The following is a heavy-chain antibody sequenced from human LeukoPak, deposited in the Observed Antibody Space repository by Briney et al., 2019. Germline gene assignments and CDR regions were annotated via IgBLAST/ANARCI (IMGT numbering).Heavy chain of an antibody. Sequence: NPGGSLSLYCAASGFTFGAYTINWVRQAPGKGLEWVSCIFIRSESIVYADSGKGRFTVSRDNAKNSLYLQMDSLRVEDTAVYYCARDFVHSSDSRPFDYWGQGTLVTVSS. V-gene: IGHV3-21*01. CDR2: IFIRSESI. J-gene: IGHJ4*02. CDR3: ARDFVHSSDSRPFDY. D-gene: IGHD3-22*01. CDR1: GFTFGAYT.